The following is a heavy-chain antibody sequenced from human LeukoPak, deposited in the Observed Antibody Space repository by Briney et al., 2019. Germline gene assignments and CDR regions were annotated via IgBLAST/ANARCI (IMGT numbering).Heavy chain of an antibody. D-gene: IGHD3-9*01. CDR3: AREGHYYDILTNAFDI. J-gene: IGHJ3*02. V-gene: IGHV1-8*01. CDR2: MNPNSGNT. CDR1: GYTFTSYD. Sequence: ASVKVSCKASGYTFTSYDINWVRQATGQGLEWMGCMNPNSGNTGYAQKFQGRVTMTRNTSISTAYMELSSLRSEDTAVYYCAREGHYYDILTNAFDIWGQGTMVTVSS.